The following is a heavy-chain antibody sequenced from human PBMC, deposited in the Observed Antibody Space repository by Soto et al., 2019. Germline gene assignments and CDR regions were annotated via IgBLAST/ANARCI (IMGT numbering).Heavy chain of an antibody. CDR2: INPNSGGT. CDR1: GYTFSDHY. Sequence: QVQLVQSGAEVKKPGASVEVSCKTSGYTFSDHYTHWVRQAPGQGLEWMGWINPNSGGTGYAEKSQGRVTMTRDTSISTAYMELNRLNSDDTAVYYCVRGGPVAGPTSSEAYHPFDFWGQGTLVTVSS. V-gene: IGHV1-2*02. J-gene: IGHJ4*02. CDR3: VRGGPVAGPTSSEAYHPFDF. D-gene: IGHD6-19*01.